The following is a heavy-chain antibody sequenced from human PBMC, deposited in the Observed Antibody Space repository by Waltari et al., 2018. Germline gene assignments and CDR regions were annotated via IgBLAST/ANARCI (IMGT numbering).Heavy chain of an antibody. CDR2: ISGSGGST. Sequence: EVQLVESGGGLVQPGGSLRLSCAASGFTFSSYAMSWVRQAPGKGLEWVSAISGSGGSTYYADSVKGRFTISRYNSKNTLYLQMNSLRAEDTAVYYCAKPYYYGSGSYYLFDYWGQGTLVTVSS. V-gene: IGHV3-23*04. J-gene: IGHJ4*02. CDR3: AKPYYYGSGSYYLFDY. D-gene: IGHD3-10*01. CDR1: GFTFSSYA.